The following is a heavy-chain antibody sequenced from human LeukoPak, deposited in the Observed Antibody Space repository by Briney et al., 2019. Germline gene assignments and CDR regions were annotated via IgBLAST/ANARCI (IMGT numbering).Heavy chain of an antibody. CDR1: GFPFDDYA. CDR2: ISWNSDNI. Sequence: PGGSLRLSCAASGFPFDDYAMPWVRQAPGKGLEWVSAISWNSDNIVYADSVKGRFTISRDNAKNSLYLQMNSLRVGDTALYYCAKAGCSSTTCYMNQWGQGTLVTVSS. D-gene: IGHD2-2*02. V-gene: IGHV3-9*01. J-gene: IGHJ4*02. CDR3: AKAGCSSTTCYMNQ.